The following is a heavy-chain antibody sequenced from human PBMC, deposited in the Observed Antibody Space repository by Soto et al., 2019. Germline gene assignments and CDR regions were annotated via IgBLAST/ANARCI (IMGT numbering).Heavy chain of an antibody. D-gene: IGHD3-3*01. Sequence: EVQLVESGGDVVQPGGSRKLSCAASGLTFSGSAMHWVRQASVKGLEWVGRIRSKANNYATTYAASVKGRFTISRDASQNTQYLQMNSLNTEDTAVYYCTRLTIFGVGQFDPWGQGTLVTVSS. CDR1: GLTFSGSA. V-gene: IGHV3-73*02. CDR2: IRSKANNYAT. CDR3: TRLTIFGVGQFDP. J-gene: IGHJ5*02.